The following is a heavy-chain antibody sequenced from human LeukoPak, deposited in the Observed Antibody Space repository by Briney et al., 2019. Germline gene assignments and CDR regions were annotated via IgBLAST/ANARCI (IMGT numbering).Heavy chain of an antibody. V-gene: IGHV4-39*01. CDR2: IYYSGNT. D-gene: IGHD3/OR15-3a*01. CDR1: GDSISSSNSY. CDR3: ARQTGSGLFILP. J-gene: IGHJ4*02. Sequence: SETLSLTCTVSGDSISSSNSYWGWIRQPPGKGLEWIGSIYYSGNTYYNASLRSQVSISIDTSKNQFSLRLTSVTAADTAVYYCARQTGSGLFILPGGQGTLVTVSS.